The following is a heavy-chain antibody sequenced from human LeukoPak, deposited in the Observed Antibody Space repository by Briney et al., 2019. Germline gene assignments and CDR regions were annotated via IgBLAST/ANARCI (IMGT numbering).Heavy chain of an antibody. CDR3: ATGGSMAHEGIHS. D-gene: IGHD2/OR15-2a*01. CDR2: ISGSGGST. V-gene: IGHV3-23*01. J-gene: IGHJ4*02. CDR1: GFTFSSYA. Sequence: GGSLRLSCAASGFTFSSYAMSWVRQAPGKGLEWVSAISGSGGSTYYADSVKGRFSISRDNSKNTLFLQMKSLRGDDTAVYYCATGGSMAHEGIHSWGQGTLVIVSS.